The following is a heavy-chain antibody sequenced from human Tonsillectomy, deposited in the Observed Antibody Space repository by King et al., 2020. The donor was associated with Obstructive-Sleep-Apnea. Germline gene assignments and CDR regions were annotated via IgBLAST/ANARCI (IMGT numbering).Heavy chain of an antibody. CDR1: GGSISSYY. V-gene: IGHV4-59*01. CDR2: IYSSGST. D-gene: IGHD3-22*01. J-gene: IGHJ3*02. Sequence: QLQLQESGPGLVKPSETLSLTCTVSGGSISSYYWSWIRQPPGKRLEWIGYIYSSGSTNYNPSLKSRVTISVDTSKSQFSLKLTSVTAADTAVYYCARDHQDYYFDSSGAYDAFDIWSQGTMVIVSS. CDR3: ARDHQDYYFDSSGAYDAFDI.